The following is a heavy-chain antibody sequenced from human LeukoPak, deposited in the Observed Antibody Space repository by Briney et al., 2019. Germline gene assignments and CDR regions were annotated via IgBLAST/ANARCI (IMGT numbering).Heavy chain of an antibody. D-gene: IGHD6-13*01. CDR3: AKDSAAGTFVWFDP. Sequence: PSETLSLTCIVSGGSIIGYYWSWIRQPPGKWLEWVSAISGSGGSTYYADSVKGRFTISRDNSKNTLYLQMNSLRAEDTAVYYCAKDSAAGTFVWFDPWGQGTLVTVSS. CDR2: ISGSGGST. CDR1: GGSIIGYY. J-gene: IGHJ5*02. V-gene: IGHV3-23*01.